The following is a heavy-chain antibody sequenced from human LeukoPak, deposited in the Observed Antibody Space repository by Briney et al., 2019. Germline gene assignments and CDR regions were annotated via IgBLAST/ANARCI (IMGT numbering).Heavy chain of an antibody. Sequence: PSETLSLTCTVSGGSISSYYWSWIRQPPGKGLEWIGYIYYSRSTNYNPSLKSRVTISVDTSKNQFSLKLSSVTAADTAVYYCARVNSGSYYHDAFDIWGQGTMVTVSS. CDR3: ARVNSGSYYHDAFDI. D-gene: IGHD1-26*01. CDR2: IYYSRST. V-gene: IGHV4-59*08. CDR1: GGSISSYY. J-gene: IGHJ3*02.